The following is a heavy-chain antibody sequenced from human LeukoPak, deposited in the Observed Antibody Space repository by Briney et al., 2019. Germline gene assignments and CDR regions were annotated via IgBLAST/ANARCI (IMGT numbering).Heavy chain of an antibody. J-gene: IGHJ3*02. CDR3: ARDPNWGSGRAFDI. Sequence: SVKVSCKASGGTFSSYAISWVRQALGQGLEWMGGIIPIFGTANYAQKFQGRVTITADESTSTAYMELSSLRSEDTAVYYYARDPNWGSGRAFDIWGQGTMVTVSS. CDR2: IIPIFGTA. V-gene: IGHV1-69*13. CDR1: GGTFSSYA. D-gene: IGHD7-27*01.